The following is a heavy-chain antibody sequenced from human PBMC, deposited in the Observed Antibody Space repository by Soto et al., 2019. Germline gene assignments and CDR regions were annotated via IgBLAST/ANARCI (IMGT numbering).Heavy chain of an antibody. CDR1: GYTFTGYY. V-gene: IGHV1-2*02. J-gene: IGHJ4*02. D-gene: IGHD5-12*01. Sequence: ASVKVSCKASGYTFTGYYMHWVRQAPGQGLEWMGWINPNSGATNYAQKFQGRVTMTRDTSISTAYMELSSLKSDDTAVYYCARDLVSTITSLDYWGQGAPVTVSS. CDR2: INPNSGAT. CDR3: ARDLVSTITSLDY.